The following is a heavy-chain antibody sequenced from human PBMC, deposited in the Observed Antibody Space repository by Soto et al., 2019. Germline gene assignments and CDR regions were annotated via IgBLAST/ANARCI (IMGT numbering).Heavy chain of an antibody. Sequence: ASVKVSCKASGGTFSSYTISWVRQAPGQGLEWMGWINAYNGNTNHAQKLQGRVTMTTDTSTSTAYMELRSLRSDDTAVYYCARGVGSGTYYNQYNWFDPWGQGTRVTVSS. J-gene: IGHJ5*02. V-gene: IGHV1-18*01. CDR1: GGTFSSYT. D-gene: IGHD3-10*01. CDR2: INAYNGNT. CDR3: ARGVGSGTYYNQYNWFDP.